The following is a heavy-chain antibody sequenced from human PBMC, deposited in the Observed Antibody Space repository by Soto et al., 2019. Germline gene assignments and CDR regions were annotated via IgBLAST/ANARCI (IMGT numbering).Heavy chain of an antibody. CDR3: ARSDYGGKRGYYSDY. CDR1: GDSISDYF. CDR2: IYSSGTT. Sequence: TAETLSLTCSVSGDSISDYFWSWIRQPPGKGLEWIGNIYSSGTTNYNPSLKSRVSISVDTSKNQFSLNLNSVTAADTAVYYCARSDYGGKRGYYSDYWGQGTLVTVSS. J-gene: IGHJ4*02. D-gene: IGHD4-17*01. V-gene: IGHV4-59*01.